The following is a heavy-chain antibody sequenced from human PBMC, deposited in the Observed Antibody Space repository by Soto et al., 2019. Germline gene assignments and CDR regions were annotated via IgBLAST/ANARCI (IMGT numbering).Heavy chain of an antibody. Sequence: QVQLVQSGGGLVKSGGSLRLSCTASGFTFGDYYMAWIRQAPGKGLEWLSFINNDGTNIKYADSVRGRFTVSRDNIKKSLYLQLINLRAEDTAVYYCATDHPRWVVIPDVTYYDAMEVWGPGTTVTVSS. J-gene: IGHJ6*02. CDR1: GFTFGDYY. CDR3: ATDHPRWVVIPDVTYYDAMEV. V-gene: IGHV3-11*04. CDR2: INNDGTNI. D-gene: IGHD1-26*01.